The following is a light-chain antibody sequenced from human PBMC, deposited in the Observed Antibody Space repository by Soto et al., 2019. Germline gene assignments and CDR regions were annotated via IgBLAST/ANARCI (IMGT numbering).Light chain of an antibody. CDR1: QSISRY. CDR2: AAS. CDR3: QQSDSTPWT. V-gene: IGKV1-39*01. J-gene: IGKJ1*01. Sequence: DIQLTQSPSSLSASVGDRVAITCRASQSISRYLNWYQQKPGKAPNLLIDAASDWRSGVPSRFSGSGSGTDFTLSISSLQPEDFATYYCQQSDSTPWTFGQGTKVDIK.